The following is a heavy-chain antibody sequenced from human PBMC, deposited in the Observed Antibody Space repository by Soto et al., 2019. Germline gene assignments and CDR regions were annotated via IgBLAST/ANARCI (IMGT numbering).Heavy chain of an antibody. CDR2: VYYTGDT. V-gene: IGHV4-59*08. Sequence: QVQVQQSGPGLVKPSETLSLTCTVSSGPSRSHNWGWIRQPPGRGLEWIGYVYYTGDTSYNPSLKSRVTISADTSTNHISLTLRSVTAADTAVYYCVRQGIDYLHGLVDVWGQGTTVSASS. J-gene: IGHJ6*02. CDR3: VRQGIDYLHGLVDV. CDR1: SGPSRSHN. D-gene: IGHD5-12*01.